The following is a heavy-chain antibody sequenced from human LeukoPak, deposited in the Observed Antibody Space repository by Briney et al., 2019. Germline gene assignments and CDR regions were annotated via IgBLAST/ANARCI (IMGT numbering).Heavy chain of an antibody. J-gene: IGHJ4*02. D-gene: IGHD1-1*01. CDR3: ARVGATGTADY. V-gene: IGHV3-11*06. Sequence: TGRSLRLSCAAFGFTFSDYYMSWLRQAPGKGREWVSYISKSGSDTNFADSVKGRLTISRDNAKNSMYLQMNSLRGEDTAVYYCARVGATGTADYWGQGTLVTVS. CDR1: GFTFSDYY. CDR2: ISKSGSDT.